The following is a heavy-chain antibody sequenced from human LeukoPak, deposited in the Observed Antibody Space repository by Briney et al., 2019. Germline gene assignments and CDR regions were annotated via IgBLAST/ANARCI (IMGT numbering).Heavy chain of an antibody. CDR1: GGSISSYY. J-gene: IGHJ5*02. CDR2: IYYSGST. CDR3: ARGAMVRGVITRFDP. V-gene: IGHV4-59*01. D-gene: IGHD3-10*01. Sequence: PSETLSLTCTVSGGSISSYYWSWIRQPPGKGLEWIGYIYYSGSTNYNPSLKSRVTISVDTSKNQFSLKLSSVTAADTAVYYCARGAMVRGVITRFDPWGQGTLATVSS.